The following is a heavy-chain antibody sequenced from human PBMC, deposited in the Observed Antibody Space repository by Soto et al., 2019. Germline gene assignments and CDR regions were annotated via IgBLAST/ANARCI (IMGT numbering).Heavy chain of an antibody. Sequence: SETLSLTCTVSGGSISSYYWSWIRQPPGKGLEWIGYIYYSGSTNYNPSLKSRVTISVDTSKNQFSLKLSSVTAADTAVYYCARHSGQRIVATIYFDYWGQGTLVTVSS. V-gene: IGHV4-59*08. D-gene: IGHD5-12*01. J-gene: IGHJ4*02. CDR1: GGSISSYY. CDR3: ARHSGQRIVATIYFDY. CDR2: IYYSGST.